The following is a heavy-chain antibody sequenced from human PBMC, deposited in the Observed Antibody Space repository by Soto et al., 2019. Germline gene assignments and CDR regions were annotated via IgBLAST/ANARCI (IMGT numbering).Heavy chain of an antibody. CDR1: GYTFSGYA. CDR3: ARDLRSYGSY. J-gene: IGHJ4*02. D-gene: IGHD5-18*01. CDR2: ISYDGSNK. V-gene: IGHV3-30-3*01. Sequence: SCKASGYTFSGYAMHLVRQAPGKGLEWVAVISYDGSNKYYADSVKGRFTISRDNSKNTLYLQMNSLRAEDTAVYYCARDLRSYGSYWGQGTLVTVSS.